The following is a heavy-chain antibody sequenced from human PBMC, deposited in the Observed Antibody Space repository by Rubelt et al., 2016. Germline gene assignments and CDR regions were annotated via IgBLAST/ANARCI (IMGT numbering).Heavy chain of an antibody. CDR1: GFYFSSCW. Sequence: GGSLRLSCAASGFYFSSCWVNWLRQAPGKGLEWVSYISSSSSAIYYADSVKGRFTISRDNAKNSLSLQMNSLRAEDTAVYYCARALHCTTTTCYAGNVDYWGQGTLVTVSS. D-gene: IGHD2-8*01. V-gene: IGHV3-48*04. CDR2: ISSSSSAI. CDR3: ARALHCTTTTCYAGNVDY. J-gene: IGHJ4*02.